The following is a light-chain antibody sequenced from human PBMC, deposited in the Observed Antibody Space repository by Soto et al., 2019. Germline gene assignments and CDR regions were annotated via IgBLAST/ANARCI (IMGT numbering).Light chain of an antibody. J-gene: IGKJ1*01. CDR2: GAS. V-gene: IGKV3-15*01. Sequence: EIILTQSPASLSVSPGERATLSCRASQSVNNNLAWYQQKPGQAPRLLIYGASTRATGIPGRFRGSGSGTEFTLTITSLQSEDFAVYYCHQYAYAPWTFGQGTKVEIK. CDR3: HQYAYAPWT. CDR1: QSVNNN.